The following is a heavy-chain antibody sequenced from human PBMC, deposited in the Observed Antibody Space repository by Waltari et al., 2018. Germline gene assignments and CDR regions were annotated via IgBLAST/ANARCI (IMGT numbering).Heavy chain of an antibody. D-gene: IGHD3-22*01. CDR3: ARDHALYYYDSNFADY. CDR1: GYTFTSDG. Sequence: QVQLVQSGAEVKKPGASVKVSCKASGYTFTSDGISWVRQAPGQGLEWMGWISAYNGNTNYAQKLQGRVTMTTDTSTSTAYMELRSLRSDDTAVYYCARDHALYYYDSNFADYWGQGTLVTVSS. CDR2: ISAYNGNT. V-gene: IGHV1-18*01. J-gene: IGHJ4*02.